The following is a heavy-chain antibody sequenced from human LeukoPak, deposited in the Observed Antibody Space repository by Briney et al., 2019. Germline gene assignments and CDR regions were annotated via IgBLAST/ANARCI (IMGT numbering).Heavy chain of an antibody. CDR3: ARGPIFGIVYNWFDP. CDR1: GGSITSYY. Sequence: SETLSLTCSVSGGSITSYYWSWIRQSPGKGLEWIGYMFYTENANYNPSLKSRVTISVDTSKNQFFLELTSVTAADTAVYYCARGPIFGIVYNWFDPWGQGTLVTVSS. D-gene: IGHD3-3*01. CDR2: MFYTENA. V-gene: IGHV4-59*01. J-gene: IGHJ5*02.